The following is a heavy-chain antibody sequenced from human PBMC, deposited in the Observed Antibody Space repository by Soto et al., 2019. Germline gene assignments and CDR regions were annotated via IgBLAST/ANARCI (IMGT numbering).Heavy chain of an antibody. J-gene: IGHJ3*02. CDR2: IYPGDSDT. CDR3: ARPPHSTSSWYYDAFDI. D-gene: IGHD6-13*01. CDR1: GYSFTSYW. Sequence: PGESLKISCKGSGYSFTSYWIGWVRQMPGKGLEWMGIIYPGDSDTRYSPSFQGQVTISADKSISTAYLQWSSLKASDTAMYYCARPPHSTSSWYYDAFDIWGQGTMVTVSS. V-gene: IGHV5-51*01.